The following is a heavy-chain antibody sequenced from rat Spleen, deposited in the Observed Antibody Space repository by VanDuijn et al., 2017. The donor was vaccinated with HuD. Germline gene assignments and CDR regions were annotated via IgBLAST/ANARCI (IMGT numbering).Heavy chain of an antibody. CDR1: GFNFNDYW. Sequence: EVKLVESGGGLVQPGRSLKLSCAASGFNFNDYWMGWARQAPGKGLEWIGEINKDSRTKKYNPSLKDKFTISRDNAQNTLFLQMSKLGSEDTGIYYCAREDKGVRDWGQGVMVTVSS. CDR2: INKDSRTK. V-gene: IGHV4-2*01. CDR3: AREDKGVRD. J-gene: IGHJ2*01. D-gene: IGHD4-4*01.